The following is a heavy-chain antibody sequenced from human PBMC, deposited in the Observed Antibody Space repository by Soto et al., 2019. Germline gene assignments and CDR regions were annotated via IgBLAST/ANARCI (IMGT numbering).Heavy chain of an antibody. D-gene: IGHD3-10*01. V-gene: IGHV4-30-4*01. J-gene: IGHJ5*02. CDR3: ARASWFGELLLPWFDP. CDR2: IYYSGST. Sequence: PSETLSLTCTVSGGSISSGDYYWSWIRQPPGKGLEWIGYIYYSGSTYYNPSLKSRVTISVDTSKNQFSLKLSSVTAADTAVYYCARASWFGELLLPWFDPWGQGTLVTVSS. CDR1: GGSISSGDYY.